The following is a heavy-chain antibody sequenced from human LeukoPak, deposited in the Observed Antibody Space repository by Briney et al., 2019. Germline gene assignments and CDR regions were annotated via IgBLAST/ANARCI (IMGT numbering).Heavy chain of an antibody. V-gene: IGHV4-4*07. J-gene: IGHJ4*02. CDR2: IYTSGST. Sequence: PSETLSLTCAVSGGSFSGYYWSWIRQPAGKGLEWIGRIYTSGSTNYNPSLKSRVTMSVDTSKNQFSLKLSSVTAADTAVYYCARDGYYYDSSGYGLDYWGQGTLVTVSS. CDR1: GGSFSGYY. D-gene: IGHD3-22*01. CDR3: ARDGYYYDSSGYGLDY.